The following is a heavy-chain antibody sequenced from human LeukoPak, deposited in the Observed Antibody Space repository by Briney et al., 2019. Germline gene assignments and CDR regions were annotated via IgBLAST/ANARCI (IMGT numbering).Heavy chain of an antibody. V-gene: IGHV4-4*07. CDR1: GGSISSYY. CDR2: IYTSGST. J-gene: IGHJ4*02. Sequence: SETLSLTCTVSGGSISSYYWSRIRQPAGKGLEWIGRIYTSGSTNYNPSLKSRVTMSVDTSKNQFSLKLSSVTAADTAVYYCARDPHSSGWIDYWGQGTLVTVSS. D-gene: IGHD6-19*01. CDR3: ARDPHSSGWIDY.